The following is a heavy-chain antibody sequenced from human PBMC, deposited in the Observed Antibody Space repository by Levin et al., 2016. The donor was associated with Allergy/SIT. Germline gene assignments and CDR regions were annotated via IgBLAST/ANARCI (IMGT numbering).Heavy chain of an antibody. CDR2: IIPIFGTA. V-gene: IGHV1-69*01. D-gene: IGHD5-18*01. Sequence: WVRQAPGQGLEWMGGIIPIFGTANYAQKFQGRVTITADESTSTAYMELSSLRSEDTAVYYCATEGYSYGTGWAAEDYYYYYMDVWGKGTTVTVSS. CDR3: ATEGYSYGTGWAAEDYYYYYMDV. J-gene: IGHJ6*03.